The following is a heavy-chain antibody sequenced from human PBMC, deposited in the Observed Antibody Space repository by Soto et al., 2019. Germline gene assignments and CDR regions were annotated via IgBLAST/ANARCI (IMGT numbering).Heavy chain of an antibody. V-gene: IGHV1-69*06. CDR3: ASGPYYYDSSGYIFDY. CDR1: GGTFSSYA. J-gene: IGHJ4*02. CDR2: IIPIFGTA. D-gene: IGHD3-22*01. Sequence: SVKVSCKASGGTFSSYAISWVRQAPGQGLEWMGGIIPIFGTANYAQKFQGRVTITADKSTSTAYMELSSLRSEDTAVYYCASGPYYYDSSGYIFDYWGQGALVTVSS.